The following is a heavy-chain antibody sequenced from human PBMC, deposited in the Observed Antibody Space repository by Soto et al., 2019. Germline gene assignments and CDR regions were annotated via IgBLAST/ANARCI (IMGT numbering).Heavy chain of an antibody. Sequence: SETLSLTCTVPGGSISSSSDYWGWIRQPPGKGLEWIGSIYYSGSTYYNPSLKSRVTIPVDTSKNQFSLKLSSVTAADTAVYYCVGSSTRSIIYYFDYWGQGTPVTVSS. D-gene: IGHD2-2*01. CDR3: VGSSTRSIIYYFDY. CDR1: GGSISSSSDY. CDR2: IYYSGST. V-gene: IGHV4-39*01. J-gene: IGHJ4*02.